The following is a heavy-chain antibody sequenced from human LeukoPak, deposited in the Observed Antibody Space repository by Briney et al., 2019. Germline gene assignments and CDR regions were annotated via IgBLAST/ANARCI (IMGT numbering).Heavy chain of an antibody. CDR2: RRHSGGA. J-gene: IGHJ3*02. Sequence: SETLSLTCTVSGGPITDHYWSWVRQPPGKGLEWIGYRRHSGGANSNPSLKSRVTISVDTSKNQISLKLSSVTAADTAVYYCARDTHEYGSGSHYDDTFDSWGQGTLVIVSS. CDR1: GGPITDHY. D-gene: IGHD3-10*01. V-gene: IGHV4-59*11. CDR3: ARDTHEYGSGSHYDDTFDS.